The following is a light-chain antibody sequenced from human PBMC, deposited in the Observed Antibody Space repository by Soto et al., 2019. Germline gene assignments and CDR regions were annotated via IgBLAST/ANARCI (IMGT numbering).Light chain of an antibody. CDR3: CSYAGSRTPLI. V-gene: IGLV2-23*02. CDR2: EVS. CDR1: SSDVGSYNL. Sequence: QSALTQAASVSGSHGQSSTISCTGTSSDVGSYNLVSWYQQHPGKAPKLMIYEVSKRPSGLSNRFSGSKSGNTASLTISGLQAEDEADYYCCSYAGSRTPLIFGTGTKVTVL. J-gene: IGLJ1*01.